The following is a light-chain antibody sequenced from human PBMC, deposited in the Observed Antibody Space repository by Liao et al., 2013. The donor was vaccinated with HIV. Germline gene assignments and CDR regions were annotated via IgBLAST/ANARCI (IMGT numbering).Light chain of an antibody. Sequence: SYELTQPPSVSVSPGQTASITCSGDNLGDKFSCWYYQKPGQSPVLVIYEDTKRPSGIPERFSGSSSGNTATLTISGTQAMDEADYYCQAWDSSTRYVFGTGTKVTVL. CDR3: QAWDSSTRYV. CDR1: NLGDKF. J-gene: IGLJ1*01. CDR2: EDT. V-gene: IGLV3-1*01.